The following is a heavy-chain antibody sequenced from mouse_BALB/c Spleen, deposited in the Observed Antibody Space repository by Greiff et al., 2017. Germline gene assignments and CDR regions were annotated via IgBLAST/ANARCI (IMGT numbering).Heavy chain of an antibody. CDR1: GFTFSSYG. J-gene: IGHJ4*01. CDR2: ISSGGSYT. V-gene: IGHV5-6*01. Sequence: EVKLVESGGDLVKPGGSLKLSCAASGFTFSSYGMSWVRQTPDKRLEWVATISSGGSYTYYPDSVKGRFTISRDNARNILYLQMSSLRSEDTAMYYCARGEWPHYAMDYWGQGTSVTVSS. CDR3: ARGEWPHYAMDY.